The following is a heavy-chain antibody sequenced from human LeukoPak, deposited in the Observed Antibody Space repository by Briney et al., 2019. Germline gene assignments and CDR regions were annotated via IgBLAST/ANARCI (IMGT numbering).Heavy chain of an antibody. D-gene: IGHD6-19*01. V-gene: IGHV3-74*01. CDR1: GFTFSKYW. Sequence: PGGSLRLSCAASGFTFSKYWMVWVRQAPGKGLESVSRINTDGTVTTYADSVKGRFTVSRDNADNTMFLQTNSVRDEDTAVYYCATKQWLAPPPDSWGQGTPVTVSS. CDR2: INTDGTVT. CDR3: ATKQWLAPPPDS. J-gene: IGHJ4*02.